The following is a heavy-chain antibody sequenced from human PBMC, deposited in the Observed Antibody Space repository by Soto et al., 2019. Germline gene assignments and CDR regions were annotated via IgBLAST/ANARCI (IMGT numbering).Heavy chain of an antibody. V-gene: IGHV4-59*01. Sequence: PSETLSLTCTVSGGSISSYYWCWIRQPPGKGLEWIGYVYNSGSTNYNPSLKSRVTISIDTSKNQFSLKLTSLTATDTAVYYCARGGPSSKWLDPWGQGTLVTVSS. CDR3: ARGGPSSKWLDP. CDR1: GGSISSYY. J-gene: IGHJ5*02. CDR2: VYNSGST.